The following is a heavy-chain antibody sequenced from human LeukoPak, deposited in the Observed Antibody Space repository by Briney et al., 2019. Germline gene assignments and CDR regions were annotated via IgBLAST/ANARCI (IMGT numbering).Heavy chain of an antibody. J-gene: IGHJ4*02. CDR1: GYTFITSS. V-gene: IGHV1-3*01. CDR3: VGGSLGF. Sequence: ASVTVSCTTLGYTFITSSIYWVRQAPGQRLEWLGWITVASGNTRYSENLQGRVTLTRDTSANTAYVELRNLKSEDTAVYYCVGGSLGFWGQGTLVTVSP. CDR2: ITVASGNT.